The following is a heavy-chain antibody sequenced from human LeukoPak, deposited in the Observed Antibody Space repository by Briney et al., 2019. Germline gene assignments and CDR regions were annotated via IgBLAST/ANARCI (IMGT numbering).Heavy chain of an antibody. J-gene: IGHJ4*02. D-gene: IGHD2-2*01. Sequence: PSEALSLTCSVSGGSISGSSYCWGWIRQPPGKGLEWIGSISYSGRTDHNPPLKSPVTRSIYTTKNQFSLKQRSVTAADTAVYYCARREDTSWYYFDFWGQGTQVTVSS. CDR2: ISYSGRT. V-gene: IGHV4-39*01. CDR3: ARREDTSWYYFDF. CDR1: GGSISGSSYC.